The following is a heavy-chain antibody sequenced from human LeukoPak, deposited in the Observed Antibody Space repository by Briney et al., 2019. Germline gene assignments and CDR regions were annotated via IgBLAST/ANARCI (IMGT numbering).Heavy chain of an antibody. Sequence: ASMKVSCKAFGYTFTNYGIIWVRQAPGQGLEWMGWISAYNGNTKYALKFQGRVTMTTDTSTRTAYMELRSLRSDDTAVYYCARGLPPRRNYDSSGYYSYYFDYWGQGTLVTVSS. D-gene: IGHD3-22*01. CDR2: ISAYNGNT. CDR1: GYTFTNYG. CDR3: ARGLPPRRNYDSSGYYSYYFDY. V-gene: IGHV1-18*01. J-gene: IGHJ4*02.